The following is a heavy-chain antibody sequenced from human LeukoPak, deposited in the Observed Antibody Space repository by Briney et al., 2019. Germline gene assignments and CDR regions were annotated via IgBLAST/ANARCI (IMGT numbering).Heavy chain of an antibody. V-gene: IGHV1-8*01. CDR3: ARGNVVVPAAPRGSYYYYYGMDV. J-gene: IGHJ6*02. Sequence: ASVKVSCKASGYTFTSYDINWVRQATGQGLEWMGWMNPNSGNTGYAQKFQGRVTMTRNTSISTAYMELSSLRSEDTAVYYCARGNVVVPAAPRGSYYYYYGMDVWGQGTTVTVSS. D-gene: IGHD2-2*01. CDR2: MNPNSGNT. CDR1: GYTFTSYD.